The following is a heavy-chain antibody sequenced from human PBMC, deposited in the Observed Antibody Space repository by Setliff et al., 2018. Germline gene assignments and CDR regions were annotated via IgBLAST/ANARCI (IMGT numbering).Heavy chain of an antibody. CDR2: ISGNGDRT. Sequence: SLRLSCSASGLNFGITSMHWVRQAPGKGLEYVSAISGNGDRTYYEDSVKGRFTISRDNSKNTLYLQMGGLRAEDMAVYYCMTWNGRYSEYWGQGTLVTVSS. CDR1: GLNFGITS. CDR3: MTWNGRYSEY. D-gene: IGHD1-26*01. V-gene: IGHV3-64*02. J-gene: IGHJ4*02.